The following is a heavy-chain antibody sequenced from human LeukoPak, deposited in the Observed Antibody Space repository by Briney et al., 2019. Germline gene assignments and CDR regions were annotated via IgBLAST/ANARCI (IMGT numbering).Heavy chain of an antibody. CDR2: MNPNSGNT. J-gene: IGHJ4*02. Sequence: ASVKVSCKASGYTFTSYDINWVRQATGQGLEWMGWMNPNSGNTGYAQKFQGRVTMTRNTSISTAYMELSSLRSEDTAVYYCAIITMVRGVIPFGYWGQGTLVTVSS. D-gene: IGHD3-10*01. CDR3: AIITMVRGVIPFGY. V-gene: IGHV1-8*01. CDR1: GYTFTSYD.